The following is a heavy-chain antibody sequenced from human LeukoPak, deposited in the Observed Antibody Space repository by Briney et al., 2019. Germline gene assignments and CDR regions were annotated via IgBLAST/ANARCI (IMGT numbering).Heavy chain of an antibody. Sequence: GGSLRLSCAASGFTFRDYYIGWIRQAPGKGLEWISYISETGTTIYQPDSVKGRFSISRDNAKNSLFLQMNRLRPEDTAVYYCARTSYPWNWGQGTLVTVSS. CDR1: GFTFRDYY. CDR2: ISETGTTI. D-gene: IGHD3-16*02. J-gene: IGHJ4*02. V-gene: IGHV3-11*01. CDR3: ARTSYPWN.